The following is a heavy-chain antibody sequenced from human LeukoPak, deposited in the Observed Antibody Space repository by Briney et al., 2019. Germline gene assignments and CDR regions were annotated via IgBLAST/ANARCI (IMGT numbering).Heavy chain of an antibody. CDR3: ARVRSGDAFDI. CDR2: IIPIFATA. CDR1: GGTFSSYA. D-gene: IGHD5-12*01. J-gene: IGHJ3*02. Sequence: ASVKVSCKASGGTFSSYAISWVRQAPGQGPEWLGGIIPIFATANYAQKFQGRVTITADKATSTAYMELSSLRSEDTGVYYCARVRSGDAFDIWGQGTMCTVSS. V-gene: IGHV1-69*06.